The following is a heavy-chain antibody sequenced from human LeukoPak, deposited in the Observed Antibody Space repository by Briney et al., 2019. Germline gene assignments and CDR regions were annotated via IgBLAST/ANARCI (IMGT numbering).Heavy chain of an antibody. Sequence: GASVKVSCKASGYTFTSYGISWVRQAPGQGLEWMGWINPNSLDRSYAQKFQGRVTMTRDTSISTAYMELSRLRSDDTAVYYCARDRNGDLLVYWGQGTLVTVSS. CDR3: ARDRNGDLLVY. V-gene: IGHV1-2*02. CDR2: INPNSLDR. D-gene: IGHD7-27*01. CDR1: GYTFTSYG. J-gene: IGHJ4*02.